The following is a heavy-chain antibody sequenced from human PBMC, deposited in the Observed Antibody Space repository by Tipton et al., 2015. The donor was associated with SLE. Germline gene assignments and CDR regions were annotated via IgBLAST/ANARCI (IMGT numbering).Heavy chain of an antibody. Sequence: SLRLSCAASGFTFDDHAMHWVRQVPGKGLEWIFGISWDSGNIEYADSVRGRFTISRDNAKNSLYLQMNSLRVEDTALYYCAKDGYYYGSGNYRPLEDWGQGTLVTVSS. V-gene: IGHV3-9*01. CDR3: AKDGYYYGSGNYRPLED. CDR2: ISWDSGNI. J-gene: IGHJ4*02. CDR1: GFTFDDHA. D-gene: IGHD3-10*01.